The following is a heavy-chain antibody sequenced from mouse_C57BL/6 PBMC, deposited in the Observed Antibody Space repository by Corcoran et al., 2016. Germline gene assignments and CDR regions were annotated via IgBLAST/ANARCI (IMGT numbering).Heavy chain of an antibody. Sequence: QVQLKQSGAELVRPGASVKLSCKASGYTFTDYYINWVKQRPGQGLEWIARIYPGSGNTYYNEKFKGKATLTAEKSSSTAYMQLSSLTSEDSAVYFWARGLYYAMDYWGQGTSVTVSS. D-gene: IGHD6-1*01. CDR2: IYPGSGNT. V-gene: IGHV1-76*01. J-gene: IGHJ4*01. CDR3: ARGLYYAMDY. CDR1: GYTFTDYY.